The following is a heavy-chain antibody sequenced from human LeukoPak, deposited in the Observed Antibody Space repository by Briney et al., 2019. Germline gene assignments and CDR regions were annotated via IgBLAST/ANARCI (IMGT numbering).Heavy chain of an antibody. V-gene: IGHV1-8*01. Sequence: GASVKVSCKASGYTFTSCDINWVRQATGQGLEWMGWMNPNSGNTGYAQKFQGRVTMTRNTSISTAYMELSSLRSEDTAVYYCASSSREVGDFDYWGQGTLVTVSS. J-gene: IGHJ4*02. CDR3: ASSSREVGDFDY. CDR1: GYTFTSCD. D-gene: IGHD1-26*01. CDR2: MNPNSGNT.